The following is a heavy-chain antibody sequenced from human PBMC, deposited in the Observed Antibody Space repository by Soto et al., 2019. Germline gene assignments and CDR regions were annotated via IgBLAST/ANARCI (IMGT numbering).Heavy chain of an antibody. Sequence: QITLKESGPTLVRPTQTLTLTCTFSGFSLNTNGVGVGWIRRPPGKALEWLALVYWDDDHRYSPSLKTRLIITKDTSKNQVVLTMTKLDPADTATYFCAREVYSSTYFDSWGQGTLVTVSS. D-gene: IGHD6-13*01. J-gene: IGHJ4*02. CDR3: AREVYSSTYFDS. CDR1: GFSLNTNGVG. CDR2: VYWDDDH. V-gene: IGHV2-5*02.